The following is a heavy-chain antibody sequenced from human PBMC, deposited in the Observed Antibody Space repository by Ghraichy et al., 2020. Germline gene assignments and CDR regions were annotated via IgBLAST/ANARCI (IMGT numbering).Heavy chain of an antibody. CDR1: GYTFTGYY. CDR2: INPNSGGT. D-gene: IGHD2-2*01. Sequence: ASVKVSCKASGYTFTGYYMHWVRQAPGQGLEWMGWINPNSGGTNYAQKFQGWVTMTRDTSISTAYMELSRLRSDDTAVYYCARGSYAYRGYCSSTSCYGGDWFDPWGQGTLVTVSS. J-gene: IGHJ5*02. V-gene: IGHV1-2*04. CDR3: ARGSYAYRGYCSSTSCYGGDWFDP.